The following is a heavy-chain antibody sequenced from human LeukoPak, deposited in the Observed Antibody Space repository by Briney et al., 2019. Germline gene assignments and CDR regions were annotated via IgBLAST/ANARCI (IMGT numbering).Heavy chain of an antibody. CDR3: AKGGEDDYYYYYYMDV. Sequence: GGSLRLSCAASGFTFSSYAMSWVRQAPGKGLEWVSVITGSDGFTYYADSVKGRFTISRDNSENMLYLQMNSLRAEDTAVYFCAKGGEDDYYYYYYMDVWGKGATVTVSS. D-gene: IGHD3-10*01. CDR2: ITGSDGFT. CDR1: GFTFSSYA. J-gene: IGHJ6*03. V-gene: IGHV3-23*01.